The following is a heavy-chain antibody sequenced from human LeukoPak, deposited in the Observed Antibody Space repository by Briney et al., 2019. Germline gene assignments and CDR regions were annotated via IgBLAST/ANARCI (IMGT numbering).Heavy chain of an antibody. Sequence: GESLRLSCAASGFTFSTYALSWVRQAPGKGLEWVSGIRGSDGSTYYADSVKGRFAISRDNSKNTPYLQMNSLRAEDTAVYYCAKDVYGDYGGLDYWGQGTLVTVSS. D-gene: IGHD4-17*01. CDR1: GFTFSTYA. CDR3: AKDVYGDYGGLDY. CDR2: IRGSDGST. V-gene: IGHV3-23*01. J-gene: IGHJ4*02.